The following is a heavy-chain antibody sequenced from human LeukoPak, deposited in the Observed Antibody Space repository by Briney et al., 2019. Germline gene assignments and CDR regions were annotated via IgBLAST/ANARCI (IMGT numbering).Heavy chain of an antibody. J-gene: IGHJ3*02. D-gene: IGHD6-25*01. V-gene: IGHV3-30*04. CDR3: AREGHSSGRAGVFDI. CDR2: ISQDGTNR. CDR1: GFIFSSCV. Sequence: GTSLSLSCAASGFIFSSCVIHWVRQAPGKGLEWVALISQDGTNRHYPDSVKDRFTVSRDNSKNTVYLQINILNTDDSAMYYCAREGHSSGRAGVFDIWGQGTMVTVSS.